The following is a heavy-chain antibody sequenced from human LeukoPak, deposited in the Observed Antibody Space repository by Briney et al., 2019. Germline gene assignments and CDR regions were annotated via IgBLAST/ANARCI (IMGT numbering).Heavy chain of an antibody. CDR2: IYYSGST. CDR1: GGSISSYY. CDR3: VRKGDGYNCGYFDS. V-gene: IGHV4-59*08. J-gene: IGHJ2*01. Sequence: SVTLSLTCTVSGGSISSYYWSWIRQPPGKGLEWIGYIYYSGSTNYNPSLKSRVTISVDTSKNQFSLKLSSVTAADTAVYYCVRKGDGYNCGYFDSWGRGTLVTVSS. D-gene: IGHD5-24*01.